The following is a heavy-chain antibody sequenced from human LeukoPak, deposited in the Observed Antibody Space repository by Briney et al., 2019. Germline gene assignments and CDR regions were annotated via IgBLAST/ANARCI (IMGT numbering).Heavy chain of an antibody. CDR1: GFTFSSYW. D-gene: IGHD2-15*01. CDR3: VRDIRTYSNYYYYYGMDV. V-gene: IGHV3-7*01. Sequence: GGSLRLSCAASGFTFSSYWMSWVRQAPGKGLEWVANIKQDGSETYYVDSMKGRFTISRDNAKNSLYLQMNSLRAEDTAVYYCVRDIRTYSNYYYYYGMDVWGQGTTVTVSS. J-gene: IGHJ6*02. CDR2: IKQDGSET.